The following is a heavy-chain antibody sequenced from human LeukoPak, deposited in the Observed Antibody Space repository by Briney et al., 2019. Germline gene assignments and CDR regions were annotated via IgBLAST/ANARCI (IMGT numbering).Heavy chain of an antibody. CDR2: IYYSGST. V-gene: IGHV4-31*03. J-gene: IGHJ4*02. CDR1: GGSISSGGYY. Sequence: SETLSLTCTVSGGSISSGGYYWSWIRQHPGKGLEWIGYIYYSGSTYYNPSLKSRVTISVDTSKNQFSLKLSSVTAADTAVYYCARGGGSGSREFDSWGQGTLVTVSS. D-gene: IGHD1-26*01. CDR3: ARGGGSGSREFDS.